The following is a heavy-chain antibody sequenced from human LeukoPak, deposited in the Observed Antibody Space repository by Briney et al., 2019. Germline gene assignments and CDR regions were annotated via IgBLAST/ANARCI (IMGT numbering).Heavy chain of an antibody. Sequence: GGSLRLSCAASGFTFSSYAMSRVRQAPGKGLEWVSAISGSGGSTYYADSVKGRFTISRDNSKNTLYLQMNSLRAEDTAVYYCAKDLHDDFWRGEASDIWGQGTMVNVSS. D-gene: IGHD3-3*01. CDR2: ISGSGGST. CDR3: AKDLHDDFWRGEASDI. V-gene: IGHV3-23*01. CDR1: GFTFSSYA. J-gene: IGHJ3*02.